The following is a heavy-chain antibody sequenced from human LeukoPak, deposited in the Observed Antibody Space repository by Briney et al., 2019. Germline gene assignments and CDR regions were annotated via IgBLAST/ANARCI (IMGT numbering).Heavy chain of an antibody. Sequence: GGSLRLSCTASGFVFSSYGIHWVRQAPGKGLEWVSFIRFDGTTQYYADSVKGRFTISRDNSKFTVHLLMTSLRPEDTAVYYCSKESNYDSSGYFNWGQGTLVTVSS. CDR1: GFVFSSYG. J-gene: IGHJ4*02. CDR2: IRFDGTTQ. D-gene: IGHD3-22*01. CDR3: SKESNYDSSGYFN. V-gene: IGHV3-30*02.